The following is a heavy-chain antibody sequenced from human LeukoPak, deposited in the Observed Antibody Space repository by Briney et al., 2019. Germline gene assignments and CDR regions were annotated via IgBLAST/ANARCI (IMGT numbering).Heavy chain of an antibody. J-gene: IGHJ3*02. CDR2: IHHSGSSGST. Sequence: SETLSLTCAVSGDSISSSIWWSWVRQPPGKGLEWIGEIHHSGSSGSTNYNPSLRSRVTVSVDKSKNQFSLKLSSVTTADTAVYYCAREGHYYASGSGAFDIWGQGTMITVSS. V-gene: IGHV4-4*02. CDR1: GDSISSSIW. CDR3: AREGHYYASGSGAFDI. D-gene: IGHD3-10*01.